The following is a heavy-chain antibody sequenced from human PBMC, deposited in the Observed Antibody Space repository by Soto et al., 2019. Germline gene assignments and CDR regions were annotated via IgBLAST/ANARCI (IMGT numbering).Heavy chain of an antibody. D-gene: IGHD4-4*01. CDR3: TRVFGPMTTVSPSYYMDV. Sequence: GGSLRLSCTASGFTFGDYAMSWFRQAPGKGLEWVGFIRSKAYGGTTEYAASVKGRFTISRDDSKSIAYLQMNSLKTEDTAVYYCTRVFGPMTTVSPSYYMDVWGKGTTVTVSS. CDR1: GFTFGDYA. CDR2: IRSKAYGGTT. J-gene: IGHJ6*03. V-gene: IGHV3-49*03.